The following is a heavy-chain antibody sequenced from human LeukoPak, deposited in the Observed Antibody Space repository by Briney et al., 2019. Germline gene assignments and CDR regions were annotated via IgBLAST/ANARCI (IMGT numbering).Heavy chain of an antibody. D-gene: IGHD6-6*01. CDR2: INPNGGST. Sequence: ASVKVSCKAAGYTFTSHDMNWVRQAPGQGLEWMGIINPNGGSTSYAQKFQGRVTMTRDTSTSTVYMELSSLRSEDTAVYYCAGDGPRIAALGEDFDYWGQGTLVTVSS. V-gene: IGHV1-46*01. J-gene: IGHJ4*02. CDR3: AGDGPRIAALGEDFDY. CDR1: GYTFTSHD.